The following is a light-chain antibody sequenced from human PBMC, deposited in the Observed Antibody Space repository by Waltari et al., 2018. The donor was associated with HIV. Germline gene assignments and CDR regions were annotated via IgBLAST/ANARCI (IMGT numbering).Light chain of an antibody. V-gene: IGKV3-11*01. CDR3: QQRSNWPPVT. CDR1: QNIANY. J-gene: IGKJ5*01. CDR2: DAA. Sequence: EVVLTQSPSTLSLSHRVRATLSCSPSQNIANYLAWYQQKPGQAPRLLIYDAATRASGIPARFSGSGSGTDFTLTISSLEPEDVAVYYCQQRSNWPPVTFGQGTRVEI.